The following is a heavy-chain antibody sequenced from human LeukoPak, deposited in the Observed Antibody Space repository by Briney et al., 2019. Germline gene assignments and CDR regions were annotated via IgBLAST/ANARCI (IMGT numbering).Heavy chain of an antibody. CDR1: GFTFSSYA. J-gene: IGHJ4*02. CDR3: AKDRGTRYFPLDQIDY. CDR2: ISCSGGST. V-gene: IGHV3-23*01. D-gene: IGHD3-9*01. Sequence: PGGSLRLSCAASGFTFSSYAMSWVRQAPGKGLEWVSLISCSGGSTYYADSVKGRFTISRDNSKNTLYLQMNSLRAEDTAVYYCAKDRGTRYFPLDQIDYWGQATLVTVSS.